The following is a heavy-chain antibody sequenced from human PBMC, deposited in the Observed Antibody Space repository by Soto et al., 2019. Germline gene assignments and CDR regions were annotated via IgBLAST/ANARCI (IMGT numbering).Heavy chain of an antibody. J-gene: IGHJ4*02. D-gene: IGHD6-13*01. V-gene: IGHV1-8*01. CDR3: ARVNNRVSPATGY. CDR1: GYTFTSYD. CDR2: MNPNSGYT. Sequence: ASVKVSCKASGYTFTSYDINWVRQATGQGLEWMGWMNPNSGYTGYAQKFQGRVTMTRNTSISTAYMELSSLRSEDTAVYYCARVNNRVSPATGYWGQGTLVTVSS.